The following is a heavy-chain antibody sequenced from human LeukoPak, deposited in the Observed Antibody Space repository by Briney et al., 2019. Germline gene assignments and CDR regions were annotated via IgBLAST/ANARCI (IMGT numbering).Heavy chain of an antibody. CDR1: GGSISSGGYS. CDR3: PRQAPYDCHARLDP. V-gene: IGHV4-31*03. D-gene: IGHD2-21*01. J-gene: IGHJ5*02. Sequence: PSQTLSLTCTVSGGSISSGGYSWSWIRQHPGKGLEWIGYIYYSGSTYYNPSLKSRVTISVDTSKNQFSLKLSSVTAADTAVYYCPRQAPYDCHARLDPWGQGTLVTVSS. CDR2: IYYSGST.